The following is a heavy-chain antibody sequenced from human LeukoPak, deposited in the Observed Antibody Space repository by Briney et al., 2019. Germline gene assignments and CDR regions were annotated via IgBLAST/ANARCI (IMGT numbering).Heavy chain of an antibody. Sequence: GGSLRHSCAASGFTFSNAWLSWVRQAPGKGLEWVGRIKSKKFGETTDYAAPVKGRFTISRDDSKNMLYLQMKSLKTEDTAVFYCTASDTPGVDYWGQGTLLTVSS. CDR2: IKSKKFGETT. CDR3: TASDTPGVDY. J-gene: IGHJ4*02. D-gene: IGHD5-18*01. CDR1: GFTFSNAW. V-gene: IGHV3-15*01.